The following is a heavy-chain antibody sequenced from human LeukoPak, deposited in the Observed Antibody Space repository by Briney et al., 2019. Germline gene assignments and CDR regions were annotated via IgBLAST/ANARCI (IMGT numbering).Heavy chain of an antibody. J-gene: IGHJ4*02. CDR2: ISTSSSTM. V-gene: IGHV3-48*01. Sequence: PGGSLRLSCAASGFTFSSYTMNWVRQAPGKGLEWVSYISTSSSTMYYADSVKGRFTISRDNAKNSQYLQMNSLRAEDTAVYYCARDPGYFVGYWGQGTLVTVSS. CDR3: ARDPGYFVGY. D-gene: IGHD2/OR15-2a*01. CDR1: GFTFSSYT.